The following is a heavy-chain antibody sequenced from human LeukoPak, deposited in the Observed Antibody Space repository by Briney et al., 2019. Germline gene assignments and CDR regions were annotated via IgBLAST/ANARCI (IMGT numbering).Heavy chain of an antibody. J-gene: IGHJ4*02. CDR1: GDSLNSSKG. V-gene: IGHV4-4*02. D-gene: IGHD6-13*01. Sequence: SETLSLTCAVSGDSLNSSKGWSWVGKPPGKGLEWIGEIYHTGSTNYNPSLKSRVTISVDKSKNQFSLKLTSVTAADTAVYYCARRIRAAGYYWGQGTLVTVFS. CDR2: IYHTGST. CDR3: ARRIRAAGYY.